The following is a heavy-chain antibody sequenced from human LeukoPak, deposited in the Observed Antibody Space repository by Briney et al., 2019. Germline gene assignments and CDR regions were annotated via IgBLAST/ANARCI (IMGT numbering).Heavy chain of an antibody. CDR3: ARSIGYYYTMDV. CDR1: GFTLTDYY. Sequence: PGGSLRLSCVAYGFTLTDYYMSWIRQVPGRGLEWVSDISGSGRNVYYGDSVKGRFTISRDNAKNSLYLQMNNLRAEDTAVYYCARSIGYYYTMDVWGQGTTVTVSS. D-gene: IGHD3-22*01. CDR2: ISGSGRNV. J-gene: IGHJ6*02. V-gene: IGHV3-11*01.